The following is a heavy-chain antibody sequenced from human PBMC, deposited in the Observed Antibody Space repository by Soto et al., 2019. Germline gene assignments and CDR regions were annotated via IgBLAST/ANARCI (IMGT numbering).Heavy chain of an antibody. V-gene: IGHV3-23*01. Sequence: EVQLLESGGGLVQPGGSLRLSCAASGFTFSSYAMSWVRQAPGKGLEWVSAISGSGGSTYYADSVKGRFTISRDNSKNTMYLQMNSLRDEDTAVYYCAKDRVVVVAATPDAFDIWGQGTMVTVSS. CDR2: ISGSGGST. J-gene: IGHJ3*02. CDR3: AKDRVVVVAATPDAFDI. D-gene: IGHD2-15*01. CDR1: GFTFSSYA.